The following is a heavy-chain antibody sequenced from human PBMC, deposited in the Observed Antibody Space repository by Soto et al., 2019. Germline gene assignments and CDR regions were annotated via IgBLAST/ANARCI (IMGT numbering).Heavy chain of an antibody. CDR3: ARRSLSSGWFDY. D-gene: IGHD6-19*01. V-gene: IGHV4-38-2*01. CDR1: GYSISSGYY. J-gene: IGHJ4*02. Sequence: PSETLSLTCAVSGYSISSGYYWGWIRQPPGKGLEWIGSIYHSGSTYYNPSLKSRVTISVDTSKNQFSLKLSSVTAADTAVYYCARRSLSSGWFDYWGQGTLVTVSS. CDR2: IYHSGST.